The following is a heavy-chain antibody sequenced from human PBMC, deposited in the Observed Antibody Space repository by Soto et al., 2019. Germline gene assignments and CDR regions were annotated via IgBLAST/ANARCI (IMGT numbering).Heavy chain of an antibody. CDR2: IGTAGDT. CDR3: ARESHYYDSSGYYYFDY. J-gene: IGHJ4*02. V-gene: IGHV3-13*04. D-gene: IGHD3-22*01. CDR1: GFTFSSYD. Sequence: GGSLRLSCAASGFTFSSYDMHWVRQATGKGLEWVSAIGTAGDTYYPGSVKGRFTISRENAKNSLYLQMNSLRAGDTAVYYCARESHYYDSSGYYYFDYWGQGTLVTVSS.